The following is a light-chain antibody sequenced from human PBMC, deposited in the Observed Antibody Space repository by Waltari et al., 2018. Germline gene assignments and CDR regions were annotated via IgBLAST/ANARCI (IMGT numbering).Light chain of an antibody. Sequence: SYELTQPPSVSVSPGQTASITCSGDKLGDKYACWYQQKQGQSPVLVIDQDSKRPSGIPGRVSGSNSGNTATLTISGTQAMDEADYYCQAWDSSTAVVFGGGTKLTVL. J-gene: IGLJ2*01. CDR1: KLGDKY. CDR3: QAWDSSTAVV. V-gene: IGLV3-1*01. CDR2: QDS.